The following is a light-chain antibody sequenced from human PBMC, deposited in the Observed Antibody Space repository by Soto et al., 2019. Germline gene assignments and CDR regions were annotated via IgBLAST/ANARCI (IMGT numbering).Light chain of an antibody. V-gene: IGLV2-23*02. Sequence: QSVLTQPASVSGSPGQSITISCTGTSSDIGNYNLVSWYQQHPGKVPKLLIYEVSKRPSGVSDRFSGSRSGNTASLTISGLQAADEADYYCCSYSVGTTYVFGTGTKLTVL. CDR1: SSDIGNYNL. CDR2: EVS. CDR3: CSYSVGTTYV. J-gene: IGLJ1*01.